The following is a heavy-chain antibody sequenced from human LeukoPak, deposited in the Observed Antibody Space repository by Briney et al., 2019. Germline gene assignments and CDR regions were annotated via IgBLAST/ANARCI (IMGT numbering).Heavy chain of an antibody. V-gene: IGHV5-51*01. J-gene: IGHJ3*02. CDR2: IYPGDSDT. D-gene: IGHD3-3*01. Sequence: GESLKISCKGSGYTFTTYYIGWVRQMPGKGLEWMGIIYPGDSDTRYSPSFQGQVTISADKSISTAYLQWSSLKASDTAMYYCASRIYDDAFDIWGQGTMVTVSS. CDR1: GYTFTTYY. CDR3: ASRIYDDAFDI.